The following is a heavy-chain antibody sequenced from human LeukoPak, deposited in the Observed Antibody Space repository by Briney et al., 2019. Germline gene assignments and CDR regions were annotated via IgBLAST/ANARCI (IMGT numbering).Heavy chain of an antibody. CDR2: ISWNSGSI. J-gene: IGHJ4*02. CDR3: AKDMHLTAMATHYFDY. V-gene: IGHV3-9*01. D-gene: IGHD5-18*01. Sequence: GRSLRLSCAASGFTFDDYAMHWVRQAPGKGLEWVSGISWNSGSIGYADSVKGRFTISRDNAKNSLYLQMNSLRAEDTALYYCAKDMHLTAMATHYFDYWGQGTLVTVSS. CDR1: GFTFDDYA.